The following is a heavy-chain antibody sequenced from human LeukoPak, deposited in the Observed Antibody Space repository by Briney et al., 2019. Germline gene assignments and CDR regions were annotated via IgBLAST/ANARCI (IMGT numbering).Heavy chain of an antibody. J-gene: IGHJ4*02. V-gene: IGHV3-20*04. CDR3: AKGPSLRFLEWLYRN. CDR2: INWNGGST. CDR1: GFTFDDYG. Sequence: GGSLRLSCAASGFTFDDYGMSWVRQAPGKGLEWVSGINWNGGSTGYADSVKGRFTISRDNAKNSLYLQMNSLRAEDTAVYYCAKGPSLRFLEWLYRNWGQGTLVTVSS. D-gene: IGHD3-3*01.